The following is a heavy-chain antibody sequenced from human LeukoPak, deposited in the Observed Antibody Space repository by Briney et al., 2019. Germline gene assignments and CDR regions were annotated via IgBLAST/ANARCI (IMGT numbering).Heavy chain of an antibody. CDR1: TFAFILYA. J-gene: IGHJ4*02. D-gene: IGHD2-15*01. CDR2: ITATGGIS. V-gene: IGHV3-23*01. CDR3: AGDYSIFDY. Sequence: PGGSLRLSCAASTFAFILYAMTWFGQAPGKGLEWVSSITATGGISYADSVKGRFTISRDNSKSTLYLQMNSLRAEDTAVYYCAGDYSIFDYWGQGTLVTVSS.